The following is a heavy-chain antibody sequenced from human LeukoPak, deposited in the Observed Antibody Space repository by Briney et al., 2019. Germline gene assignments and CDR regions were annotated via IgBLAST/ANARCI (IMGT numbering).Heavy chain of an antibody. CDR3: AKDPLHPIVGADGWFDP. V-gene: IGHV3-23*01. CDR1: GFTFSSYA. D-gene: IGHD1-26*01. J-gene: IGHJ5*02. Sequence: PGGSLRLSCAASGFTFSSYAMSWVRQAPGKGLEWVSAISGSGGSTYYADSVKGRFTISRDNSKNTLYLQMNSLRAEDTAVYYCAKDPLHPIVGADGWFDPWGQGTLVAVSS. CDR2: ISGSGGST.